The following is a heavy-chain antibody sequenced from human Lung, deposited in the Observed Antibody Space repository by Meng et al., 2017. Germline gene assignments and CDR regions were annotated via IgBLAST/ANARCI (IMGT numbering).Heavy chain of an antibody. D-gene: IGHD1-1*01. CDR3: TNDRLNH. V-gene: IGHV3-74*01. CDR2: INRDESKP. J-gene: IGHJ1*01. Sequence: EVGLVESVGGFVLPGGYLGLSCAAHGFAFTVNWLHSVRRRPCKGLVYVSRINRDESKPTYADSVKSRFTISKDNAKHTLYLQMNNLRAEDTAFYYCTNDRLNHWGQGALVTVSS. CDR1: GFAFTVNW.